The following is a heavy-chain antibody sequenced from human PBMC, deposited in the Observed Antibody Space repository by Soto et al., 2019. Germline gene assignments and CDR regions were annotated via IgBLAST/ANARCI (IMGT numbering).Heavy chain of an antibody. D-gene: IGHD3-10*01. V-gene: IGHV1-69*13. CDR2: IIPIFGTA. CDR3: ARDPPYYGSGGHNWFDP. Sequence: GASVKVSCKASGGTFSSYAISWVRQAPGHGLEWMGGIIPIFGTANYAQKVQGRVTITADESTSTAYMELSSLRSEDTAVYYCARDPPYYGSGGHNWFDPWGQGTLVTVSS. J-gene: IGHJ5*02. CDR1: GGTFSSYA.